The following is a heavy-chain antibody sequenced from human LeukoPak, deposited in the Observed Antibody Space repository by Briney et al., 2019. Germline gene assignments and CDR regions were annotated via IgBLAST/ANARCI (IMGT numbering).Heavy chain of an antibody. J-gene: IGHJ4*02. D-gene: IGHD1-1*01. CDR3: ARGPETGNFDY. CDR1: GFTFDDYG. Sequence: GGSLRLSCAASGFTFDDYGMSWVRQAPGKGLEWVSGINWNGGSTGYADSVKGRFAISRDNAKNSLYLQMNSLRAEDTALYYCARGPETGNFDYWGQGTLVTVSS. CDR2: INWNGGST. V-gene: IGHV3-20*04.